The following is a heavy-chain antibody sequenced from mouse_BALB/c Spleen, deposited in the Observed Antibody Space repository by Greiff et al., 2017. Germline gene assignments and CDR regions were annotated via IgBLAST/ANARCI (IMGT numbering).Heavy chain of an antibody. CDR2: ISSGGGST. V-gene: IGHV5-12-1*01. CDR3: ARHGNWGQYYFDY. CDR1: GFAFSSYD. J-gene: IGHJ2*01. Sequence: DVKLVESGGGLVKPGGSLKLSCAASGFAFSSYDMSWVRQTPEKRLEWVAYISSGGGSTYYPDTVKGRFTISRDNAKNTLYLQMSSLKSEDTAMYYCARHGNWGQYYFDYWGQGTTLTVSS. D-gene: IGHD4-1*01.